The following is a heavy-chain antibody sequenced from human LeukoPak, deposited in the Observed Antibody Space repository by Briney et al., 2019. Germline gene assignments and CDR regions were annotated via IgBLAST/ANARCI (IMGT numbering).Heavy chain of an antibody. V-gene: IGHV3-7*01. J-gene: IGHJ3*02. Sequence: TGGSLRLSCVASGFVFSSYWMSWVRQAPGQGLEWVANIKDDGNEQYYVDSVRGRFTIFRDNAKNSLYLQMNSLRLEDTAMYYCARDPYFDAFDMWGQGTMVTVSS. CDR1: GFVFSSYW. D-gene: IGHD3-3*01. CDR3: ARDPYFDAFDM. CDR2: IKDDGNEQ.